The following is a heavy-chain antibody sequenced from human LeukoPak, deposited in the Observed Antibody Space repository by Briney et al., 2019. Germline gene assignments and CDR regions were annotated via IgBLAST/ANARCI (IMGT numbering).Heavy chain of an antibody. J-gene: IGHJ4*02. CDR3: AKDMTGIAAAGNGGDY. Sequence: GGSLRLSCAASGFTFDDYAMHWVRHAPGKGLEWVSLISGDGGSTYYADSVKGRFTISRDNSKNSLYLQMNSLRTEDTALYYCAKDMTGIAAAGNGGDYWGQGTLVTVSS. V-gene: IGHV3-43*02. CDR1: GFTFDDYA. CDR2: ISGDGGST. D-gene: IGHD6-13*01.